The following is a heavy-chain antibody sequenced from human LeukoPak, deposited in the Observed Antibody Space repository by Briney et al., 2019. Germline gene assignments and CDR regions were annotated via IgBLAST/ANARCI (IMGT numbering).Heavy chain of an antibody. V-gene: IGHV4-39*07. D-gene: IGHD6-25*01. CDR2: IYYSGST. CDR3: ARETSSGGAYFDY. CDR1: GGSISSSSYY. Sequence: SETLSLTCTVSGGSISSSSYYWGWIRQPPGKGLEWIGSIYYSGSTYYNPSLKSRVTISVDTSKNQFSLKLSSVTAADTAVYYCARETSSGGAYFDYWGQGTLVTVSS. J-gene: IGHJ4*02.